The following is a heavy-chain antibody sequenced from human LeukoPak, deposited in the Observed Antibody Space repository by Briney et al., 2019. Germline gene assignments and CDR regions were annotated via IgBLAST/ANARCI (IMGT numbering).Heavy chain of an antibody. Sequence: GGSLRLSCAASGFTFSSYGMHWVRQAPGKGLEWVAVRWYDGNNKYYADSVKGRFTISRYNSKNTLYLQMNSLRAEDTDVYYCAKKIEMATISHFDYWGQGTLVTVSS. J-gene: IGHJ4*02. CDR1: GFTFSSYG. V-gene: IGHV3-33*06. CDR3: AKKIEMATISHFDY. CDR2: RWYDGNNK. D-gene: IGHD5-24*01.